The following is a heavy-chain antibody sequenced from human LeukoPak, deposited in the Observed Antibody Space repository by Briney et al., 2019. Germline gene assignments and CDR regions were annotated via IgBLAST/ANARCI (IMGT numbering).Heavy chain of an antibody. V-gene: IGHV1-18*01. CDR3: ARDVASVVALTMGNWFDP. CDR1: GYTFTSYG. D-gene: IGHD2-15*01. CDR2: ISAYNGNT. J-gene: IGHJ5*02. Sequence: ASVKVSCKASGYTFTSYGISWVRQAPGQGLEWMGWISAYNGNTNYAQKLQGRVTMTTDTSTSTAYMELRSLRTDDTAVYYCARDVASVVALTMGNWFDPWGQGTLVTVSS.